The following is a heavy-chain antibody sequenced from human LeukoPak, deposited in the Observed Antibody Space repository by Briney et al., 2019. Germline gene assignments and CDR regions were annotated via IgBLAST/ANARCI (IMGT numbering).Heavy chain of an antibody. CDR1: GFTFSSYG. D-gene: IGHD6-19*01. V-gene: IGHV3-23*01. J-gene: IGHJ4*02. Sequence: GGSLRLSCAASGFTFSSYGMHWVRQAPGKGLEWVSAISGSGGSTYYADSVKGRFTISRDNSKNTLYLQMNSLRAEDTAVYYCASHRAVAGTYYFDYWGQGTLVTVSS. CDR3: ASHRAVAGTYYFDY. CDR2: ISGSGGST.